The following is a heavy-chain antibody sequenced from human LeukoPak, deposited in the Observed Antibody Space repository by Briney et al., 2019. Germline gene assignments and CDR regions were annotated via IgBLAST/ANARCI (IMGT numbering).Heavy chain of an antibody. J-gene: IGHJ3*02. CDR2: INYSGRI. V-gene: IGHV4-59*01. CDR3: ARLVDYDNSGDPDIFDM. D-gene: IGHD3-22*01. CDR1: GGFISSYY. Sequence: SETLSLTCIVSGGFISSYYWSWIRQTPGKGLEWIAFINYSGRINYNPSLQSRVSISLDTSKNHFSLQLRSVMAVDTAVYYCARLVDYDNSGDPDIFDMWGQGTIVSIS.